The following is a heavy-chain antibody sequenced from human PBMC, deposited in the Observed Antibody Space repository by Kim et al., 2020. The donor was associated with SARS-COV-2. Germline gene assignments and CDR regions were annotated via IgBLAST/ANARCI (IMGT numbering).Heavy chain of an antibody. Sequence: ERIYAQKFQGRVTMTEDTSTDTAYMELSSLRSEDTAVYYCATGPGWHFDYWGQGTLVTVSS. CDR2: ER. J-gene: IGHJ4*02. CDR3: ATGPGWHFDY. V-gene: IGHV1-24*01.